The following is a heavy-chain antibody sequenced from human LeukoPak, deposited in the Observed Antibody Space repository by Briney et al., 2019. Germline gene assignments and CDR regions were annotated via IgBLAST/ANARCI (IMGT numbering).Heavy chain of an antibody. D-gene: IGHD3-16*01. CDR3: ARGDPSYGDQLIDY. V-gene: IGHV4-59*08. CDR1: GGSISSYY. J-gene: IGHJ4*02. CDR2: IYYSGST. Sequence: KPSETLSLTCTVSGGSISSYYWSWIRQPPGKGLEWIGYIYYSGSTNYNPSLKSRVTISVDTSKNQFSLKLSSVTAADTAVYYCARGDPSYGDQLIDYWGQGTLVTVSS.